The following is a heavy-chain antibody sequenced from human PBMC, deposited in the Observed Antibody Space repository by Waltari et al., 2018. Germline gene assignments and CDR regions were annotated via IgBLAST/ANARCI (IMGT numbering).Heavy chain of an antibody. D-gene: IGHD3-10*01. J-gene: IGHJ4*02. CDR3: AKDRLLSGFDY. V-gene: IGHV3-30*18. CDR1: GFTFSSYG. Sequence: QVQLVESGGGVVQPGRSLRLSCAASGFTFSSYGMHRVRQAPGKGREWVAVISYDGSNKYYADSVKGRFTISRDNSKNTLYLQMNSLRAEDTAVYYCAKDRLLSGFDYWGQGTLVTVSS. CDR2: ISYDGSNK.